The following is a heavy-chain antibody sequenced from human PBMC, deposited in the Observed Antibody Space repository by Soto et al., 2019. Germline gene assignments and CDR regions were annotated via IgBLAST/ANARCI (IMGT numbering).Heavy chain of an antibody. CDR1: GFTFSFYD. Sequence: EVQQLESGGGLVQPGGSLRLSCAASGFTFSFYDMTWVRQAPGKGLEWVSIISGSGGSTLYADSVQGRFTISRDNSKNTLYLQMNSLRAEDTAIYYCAFDFWGQGTLVTVS. CDR3: AFDF. CDR2: ISGSGGST. J-gene: IGHJ4*02. V-gene: IGHV3-23*01.